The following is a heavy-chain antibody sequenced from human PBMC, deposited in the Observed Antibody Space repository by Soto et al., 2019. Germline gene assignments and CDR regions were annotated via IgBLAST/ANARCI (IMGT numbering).Heavy chain of an antibody. CDR1: GFTFSDYY. CDR2: ISSSGSTI. J-gene: IGHJ6*03. Sequence: PGGSLRLSCAASGFTFSDYYMSWIRQAPGKGLEWVSYISSSGSTIYYADSVKGRFTISRDNAKNSLYLQMNSLRAEDTAVYYCARAKNDYYYYYMDVWGKGTTVTVSS. V-gene: IGHV3-11*01. CDR3: ARAKNDYYYYYMDV. D-gene: IGHD1-1*01.